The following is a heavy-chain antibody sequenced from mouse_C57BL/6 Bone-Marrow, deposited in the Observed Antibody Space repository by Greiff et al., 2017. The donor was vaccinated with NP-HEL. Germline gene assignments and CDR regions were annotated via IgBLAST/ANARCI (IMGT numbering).Heavy chain of an antibody. Sequence: VQLQQSGAELAKPGASVKLSCKASGYTFTSYWMHWVKQRPGQGLEWIGYINPSSGYTKYNQKFKDKATLTADKSSSTAYMQLSSLTYEDSAVYYCESTSYYYGSSAYYFDYWGQGTTLTVSS. D-gene: IGHD1-1*01. CDR3: ESTSYYYGSSAYYFDY. CDR2: INPSSGYT. CDR1: GYTFTSYW. J-gene: IGHJ2*01. V-gene: IGHV1-7*01.